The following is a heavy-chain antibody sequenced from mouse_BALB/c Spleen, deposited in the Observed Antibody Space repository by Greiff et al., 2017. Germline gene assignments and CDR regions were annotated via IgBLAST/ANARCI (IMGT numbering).Heavy chain of an antibody. J-gene: IGHJ4*01. CDR1: GFNIKDYY. CDR3: SMITTRYAMDY. CDR2: IDPENGDT. V-gene: IGHV14-4*02. Sequence: EVMLVESGAELVRSGASVKLSCTASGFNIKDYYMHWVKQRPEQGLEWIGWIDPENGDTEYAPKFQGKATMTADTSSNTAYLQLSSLTSEDTAVYYCSMITTRYAMDYWGQGTSVTVSS. D-gene: IGHD2-4*01.